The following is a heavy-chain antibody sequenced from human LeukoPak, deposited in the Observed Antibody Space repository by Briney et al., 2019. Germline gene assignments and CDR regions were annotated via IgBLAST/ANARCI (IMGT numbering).Heavy chain of an antibody. CDR3: ARELPREVTLDY. J-gene: IGHJ4*02. D-gene: IGHD2-21*02. CDR1: GFTFISYG. V-gene: IGHV3-74*01. CDR2: INTDGSST. Sequence: GGSLRLSCAASGFTFISYGMQWVRQAPGKGLVWVSRINTDGSSTSCADSVKGRFTISRDNAKNTLYLQMNSLRAEDTGVYYCARELPREVTLDYWGQGTLVTVSS.